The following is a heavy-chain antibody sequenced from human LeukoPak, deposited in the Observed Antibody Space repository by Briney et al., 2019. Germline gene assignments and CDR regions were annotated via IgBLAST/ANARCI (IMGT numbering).Heavy chain of an antibody. V-gene: IGHV4-30-2*01. Sequence: SETLSLTCAVSGGSISSGGYSWSWIRQPPGKGLEWIGYIYHSGSTYYNPSLKSRVTISVDRSKNQFSLKLSSVTAAETAVYYCARRGRYFDYWGQGTLVTVSS. J-gene: IGHJ4*02. CDR2: IYHSGST. CDR3: ARRGRYFDY. CDR1: GGSISSGGYS.